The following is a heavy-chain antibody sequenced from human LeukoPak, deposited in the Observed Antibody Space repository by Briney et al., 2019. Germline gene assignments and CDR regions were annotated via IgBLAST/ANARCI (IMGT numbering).Heavy chain of an antibody. V-gene: IGHV3-21*01. CDR1: GFTFNNYN. CDR2: ITTSGTYI. CDR3: ARDPYSGNYGNYYYYYMDV. Sequence: GGSLRLSCATSGFTFNNYNMNWVRQAPGRALEWVSSITTSGTYIFYADSVKGRFTISRDNAKNSLYLQMNSLGPEDTAVYYCARDPYSGNYGNYYYYYMDVWGKGTTVTISS. J-gene: IGHJ6*03. D-gene: IGHD1-26*01.